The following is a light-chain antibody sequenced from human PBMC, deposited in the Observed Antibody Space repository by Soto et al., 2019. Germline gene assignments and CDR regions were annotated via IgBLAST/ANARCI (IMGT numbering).Light chain of an antibody. V-gene: IGKV3-20*01. CDR1: QSVSSSY. J-gene: IGKJ5*01. CDR2: LAS. CDR3: QQYGSPT. Sequence: LLTQYPGTLSLSRGERATLSCRASQSVSSSYLAWYQAKPGQAPRLLIYLASSRATGIPDRFSGSGSGTDFTLTISRLEPEDFAVYYCQQYGSPTFGQGTRLEIK.